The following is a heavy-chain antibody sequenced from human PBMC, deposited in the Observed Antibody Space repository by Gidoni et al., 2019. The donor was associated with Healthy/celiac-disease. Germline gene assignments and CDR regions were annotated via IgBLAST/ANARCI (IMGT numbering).Heavy chain of an antibody. Sequence: EVQLVESGGGLVQPGRSLRLSCAASGFTFADYAMHWVRQAPGKGLEWVSGISWKSGSIGYADSVKGRFTISRDNAKNSLYLQMNSLRAEDTALYYCAKDQTRYSSYGMDVWGQGTTVTVSS. J-gene: IGHJ6*02. CDR1: GFTFADYA. V-gene: IGHV3-9*01. CDR2: ISWKSGSI. D-gene: IGHD5-18*01. CDR3: AKDQTRYSSYGMDV.